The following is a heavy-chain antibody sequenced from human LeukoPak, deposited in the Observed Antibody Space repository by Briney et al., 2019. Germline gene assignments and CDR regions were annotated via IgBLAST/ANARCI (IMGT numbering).Heavy chain of an antibody. D-gene: IGHD3-10*01. J-gene: IGHJ4*02. V-gene: IGHV4-34*01. Sequence: SETLSLTCAVYGGSFSGYYWSWIRQPPGKGLEWIGEINHSGSTNYNPSLKSRVTISVDTSKNQFSLKLSSVTAADTAVYYCARPSYCYGSGSYYKGRYYFDYWGQGTLVTVSS. CDR3: ARPSYCYGSGSYYKGRYYFDY. CDR2: INHSGST. CDR1: GGSFSGYY.